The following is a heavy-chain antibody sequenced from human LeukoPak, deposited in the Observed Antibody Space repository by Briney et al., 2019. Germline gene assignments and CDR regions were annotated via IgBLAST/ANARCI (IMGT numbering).Heavy chain of an antibody. Sequence: PSETLSLTCAVYGGSFSGYYWSWIRQPPGKGLEWIGEINHSGSTNYNPSLKSRVTISVDTSKNQFSLKLSSVTAADTAVYYCARDKSNDAFDIWGQGTMVTVSS. J-gene: IGHJ3*02. CDR1: GGSFSGYY. V-gene: IGHV4-34*01. CDR2: INHSGST. CDR3: ARDKSNDAFDI.